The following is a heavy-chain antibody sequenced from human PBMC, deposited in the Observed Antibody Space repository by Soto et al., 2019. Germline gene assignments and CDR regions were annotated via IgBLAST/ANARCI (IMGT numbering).Heavy chain of an antibody. CDR3: ATSNYGERD. V-gene: IGHV3-23*01. CDR1: GFTLSEYG. J-gene: IGHJ4*02. D-gene: IGHD3-10*01. Sequence: ELQVLESGGGLVQPGGSLRLTCAASGFTLSEYGTSWVRQAPGKGLEWVSFVSGSGDSTYYTDSVQGRLTISRDSSKNTVCLQMNSLRAEDTAVYYCATSNYGERDWGQGTLVTVSS. CDR2: VSGSGDST.